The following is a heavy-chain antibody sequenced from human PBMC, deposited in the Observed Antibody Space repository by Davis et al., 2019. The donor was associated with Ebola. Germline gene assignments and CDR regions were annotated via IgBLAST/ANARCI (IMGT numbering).Heavy chain of an antibody. Sequence: GGSLRLSCVASGFTLSDYYMSWIRQAPGKGLEWLSYISSSSSYTSYADSVKGRFTISRDNAKNSLYLQMNSLRAEDTAVYYCARDRPTYNDILTGYSSLDYWGQGTLVTVSS. V-gene: IGHV3-11*06. CDR1: GFTLSDYY. J-gene: IGHJ4*02. D-gene: IGHD3-9*01. CDR2: ISSSSSYT. CDR3: ARDRPTYNDILTGYSSLDY.